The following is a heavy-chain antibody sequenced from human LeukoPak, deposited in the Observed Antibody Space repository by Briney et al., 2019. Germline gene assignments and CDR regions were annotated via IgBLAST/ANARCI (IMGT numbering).Heavy chain of an antibody. J-gene: IGHJ4*02. CDR1: GFTFSSYA. Sequence: GGSLRLSCAASGFTFSSYAMSWVRQAPGKGLGWVSAISGSGGSTYYADSVKGRFTISRDNSKNTLYLQMNSLRAEGTAVYYCAKDGYCSGGSCYQVDYWGQGTLVTVSS. CDR3: AKDGYCSGGSCYQVDY. D-gene: IGHD2-15*01. CDR2: ISGSGGST. V-gene: IGHV3-23*01.